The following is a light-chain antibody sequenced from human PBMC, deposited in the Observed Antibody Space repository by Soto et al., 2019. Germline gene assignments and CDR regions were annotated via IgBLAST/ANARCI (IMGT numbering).Light chain of an antibody. CDR1: QSINNR. CDR2: DAS. J-gene: IGKJ1*01. V-gene: IGKV1-5*01. CDR3: QQFIDGWT. Sequence: IPRTQSPSTLSASIGDRVTITCRSSQSINNRLAWYQQMPGKAPNLLIYDASSLESGVPSRFRGSGSETEFTLTISGLQPDDFATYYCQQFIDGWTFGQGTKVDI.